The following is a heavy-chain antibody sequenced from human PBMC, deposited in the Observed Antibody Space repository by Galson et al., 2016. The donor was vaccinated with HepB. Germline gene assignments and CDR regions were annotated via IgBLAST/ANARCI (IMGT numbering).Heavy chain of an antibody. J-gene: IGHJ6*02. D-gene: IGHD6-19*01. CDR2: INADNAYT. V-gene: IGHV1-3*01. CDR3: AEDGNTSGWYVESGIYYYYGMDV. Sequence: SVKVSCKASGYTFTINGLHWVRQAPGQGLEWMAWINADNAYTRYSQRFQDRLTIPRDTSASTAYMELSSLRSEDKAVYYCAEDGNTSGWYVESGIYYYYGMDVWGQGATVTVSS. CDR1: GYTFTING.